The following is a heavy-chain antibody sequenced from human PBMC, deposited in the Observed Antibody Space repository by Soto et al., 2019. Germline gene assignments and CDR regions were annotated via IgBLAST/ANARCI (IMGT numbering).Heavy chain of an antibody. CDR3: ARRYYYYMDV. Sequence: PGGSLRLSCAASGFTFSSYAMSWVRQAPGKGLEWVSAISGSGGSTYYADSVKGRFTISRDTSKNQFSLRLSSVTAADTAVFYCARRYYYYMDVWGKGTTVTVSS. CDR2: ISGSGGST. J-gene: IGHJ6*03. CDR1: GFTFSSYA. V-gene: IGHV3-23*01.